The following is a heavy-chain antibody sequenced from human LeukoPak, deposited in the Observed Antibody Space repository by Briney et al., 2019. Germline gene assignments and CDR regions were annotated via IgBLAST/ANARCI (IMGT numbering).Heavy chain of an antibody. Sequence: GGSLRLSCAASGFTFSSYSMNWVRQAPGKGLKWVSYISSSSSSIYYADSVKGRFTISRDNAKNALYMQMNSLRAEDTAVYYCARADFWSGYYMDYWGQGTLVTVSS. CDR2: ISSSSSSI. CDR3: ARADFWSGYYMDY. D-gene: IGHD3-3*01. CDR1: GFTFSSYS. V-gene: IGHV3-48*01. J-gene: IGHJ4*02.